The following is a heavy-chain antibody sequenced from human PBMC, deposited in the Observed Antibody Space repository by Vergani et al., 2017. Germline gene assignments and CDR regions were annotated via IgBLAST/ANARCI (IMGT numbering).Heavy chain of an antibody. CDR2: AYHRGKS. J-gene: IGHJ5*02. D-gene: IGHD5-18*01. CDR3: ARVTWIQQWLHWFDP. Sequence: QVHLQESGPGLLKPSETLSLTCTVSGSSISSGYYWGWIRQPPGRGLEWIGSAYHRGKSYYNPSLKSRVIISIDTSKNQFSLNLRSVTAADTAIYYCARVTWIQQWLHWFDPWGQGTLVTVSS. V-gene: IGHV4-38-2*02. CDR1: GSSISSGYY.